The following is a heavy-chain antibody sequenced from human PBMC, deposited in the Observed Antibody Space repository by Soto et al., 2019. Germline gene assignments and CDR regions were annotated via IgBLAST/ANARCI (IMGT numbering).Heavy chain of an antibody. CDR3: ARMYCSGGSCYPDYYYGMDV. D-gene: IGHD2-15*01. CDR2: IIPIFGTA. CDR1: GGTFGSYA. J-gene: IGHJ6*02. Sequence: SVKVSCKASGGTFGSYAISWVRQAPGQGLEWMGGIIPIFGTANYAQKFQGRVTITADESTSTAYMELSSLRSEDTAVYYCARMYCSGGSCYPDYYYGMDVWGQGTTVTVS. V-gene: IGHV1-69*13.